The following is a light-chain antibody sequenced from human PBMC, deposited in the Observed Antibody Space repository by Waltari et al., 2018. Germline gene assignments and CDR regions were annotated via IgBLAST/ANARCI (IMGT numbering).Light chain of an antibody. CDR2: ACP. CDR1: SSDVGTYDY. J-gene: IGLJ1*01. Sequence: QSALTKPASVSGSPGQSITISCTGTSSDVGTYDYVSWYQQHPGKAPKLSSDACPYRSSGVANLYTCSKSGNPASLTFSGLQPEDEADYYCSSYTTSSTVYVVGTGTKVTVL. CDR3: SSYTTSSTVYV. V-gene: IGLV2-14*01.